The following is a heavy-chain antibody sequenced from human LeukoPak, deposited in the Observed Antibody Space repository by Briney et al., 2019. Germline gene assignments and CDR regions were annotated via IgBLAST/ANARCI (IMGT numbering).Heavy chain of an antibody. V-gene: IGHV1-18*01. CDR1: GYTFTSYG. D-gene: IGHD2-15*01. CDR2: ISAYNGNT. CDR3: ARGYCSGGSCYSVGNFQH. Sequence: ASVKVSCKASGYTFTSYGISWVRQAPGQGLEWMGWISAYNGNTNCAQKLQGRVTMTTDTSTSTAYMELRSLRSDDTAVYYCARGYCSGGSCYSVGNFQHWGQGTLVTVSS. J-gene: IGHJ1*01.